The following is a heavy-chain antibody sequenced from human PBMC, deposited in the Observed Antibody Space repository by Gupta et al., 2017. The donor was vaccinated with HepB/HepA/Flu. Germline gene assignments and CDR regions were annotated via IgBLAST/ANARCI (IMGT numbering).Heavy chain of an antibody. V-gene: IGHV3-11*01. Sequence: QVQLVESGGGLVKPGGSLRLSCAASGFPFSAYSMTWIRQAPGGGLEWLSDISDSGYIIHYADSVRGRFTISRDNAKNSLYLQLTSLRVEDTAVYYCARRNDVGSGYHNFDIWGQGTMVTVS. D-gene: IGHD3-3*01. CDR1: GFPFSAYS. CDR2: ISDSGYII. CDR3: ARRNDVGSGYHNFDI. J-gene: IGHJ3*02.